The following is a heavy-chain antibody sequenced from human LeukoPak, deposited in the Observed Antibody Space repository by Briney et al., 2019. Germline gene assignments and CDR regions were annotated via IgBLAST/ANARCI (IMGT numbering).Heavy chain of an antibody. CDR3: APGNSFYFDY. CDR2: IRYDGSNK. J-gene: IGHJ4*02. V-gene: IGHV3-30*02. Sequence: GGSLRLSCAASGVTFSSYGMHWVRQAPGKGLEWVAFIRYDGSNKYYADSVKGRFTISRDNSKNTLYLQMNSLRAEDTAVYYCAPGNSFYFDYWGQGTLVTVSS. CDR1: GVTFSSYG. D-gene: IGHD4-23*01.